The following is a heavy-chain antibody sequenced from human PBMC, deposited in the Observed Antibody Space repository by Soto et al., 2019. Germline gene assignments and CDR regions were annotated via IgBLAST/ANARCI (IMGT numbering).Heavy chain of an antibody. CDR1: GYSFTSYW. V-gene: IGHV5-51*01. CDR3: ARRHSGSYYYGFPLDY. CDR2: IYPGDSDT. J-gene: IGHJ4*02. Sequence: PVESLKISCKGSGYSFTSYWIGWVRQMPGKGLEWMGIIYPGDSDTRYSPSFQGQVTISADKSISTAYLQWSSLKASDTAMYYCARRHSGSYYYGFPLDYWGQGTLVTVSS. D-gene: IGHD1-26*01.